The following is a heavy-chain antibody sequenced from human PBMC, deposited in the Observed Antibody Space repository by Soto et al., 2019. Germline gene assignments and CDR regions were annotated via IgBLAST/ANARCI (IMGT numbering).Heavy chain of an antibody. CDR2: IYHSGST. CDR3: ARFSGYYDSSGYPFYYYYYGMDV. CDR1: GGSISSSNW. J-gene: IGHJ6*02. D-gene: IGHD3-22*01. V-gene: IGHV4-4*02. Sequence: QVQLQESGPGLVKPSGTLSLTCAVSGGSISSSNWWSWVRQPPGKGLEWIGEIYHSGSTNYNPSLKSRVTISVDKSKNQFSLKLSSVTAADTAVYYCARFSGYYDSSGYPFYYYYYGMDVWGQGTTVTVSS.